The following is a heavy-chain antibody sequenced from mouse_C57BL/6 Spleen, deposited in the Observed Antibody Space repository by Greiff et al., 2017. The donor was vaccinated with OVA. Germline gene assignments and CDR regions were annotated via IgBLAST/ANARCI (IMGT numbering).Heavy chain of an antibody. CDR3: AREGRLLRFFDY. V-gene: IGHV1-80*01. CDR2: IYPGDGDT. J-gene: IGHJ2*01. CDR1: GYAFSSYW. D-gene: IGHD1-1*01. Sequence: QVHVKQSGAELVKPGASVKISCKASGYAFSSYWMNWVKQRPGKGLEWIGQIYPGDGDTNYNGKFKGKATLTADKSSSTAYMQLSSLTSEDSAVYFCAREGRLLRFFDYWGQGTTLTVSS.